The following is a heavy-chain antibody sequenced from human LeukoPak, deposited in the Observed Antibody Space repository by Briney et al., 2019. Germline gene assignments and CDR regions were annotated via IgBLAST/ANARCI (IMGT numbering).Heavy chain of an antibody. Sequence: ASVKVSCKASGYTFTNYDVTWVRQAPGQGLEWMGLMNLNSGNTGYAQKFQGRVTMTRNTSISTAYMELSSLRSEDTAVYYCARDYCSSTSCLFDYWGQGTLVTVSS. CDR2: MNLNSGNT. J-gene: IGHJ4*02. CDR3: ARDYCSSTSCLFDY. CDR1: GYTFTNYD. D-gene: IGHD2-2*01. V-gene: IGHV1-8*01.